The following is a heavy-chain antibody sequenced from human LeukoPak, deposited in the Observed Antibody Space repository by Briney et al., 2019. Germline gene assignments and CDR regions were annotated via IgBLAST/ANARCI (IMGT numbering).Heavy chain of an antibody. V-gene: IGHV1-3*01. J-gene: IGHJ4*02. D-gene: IGHD2-8*02. CDR1: GYTFSNYA. CDR3: ARSGRSDTTGLFDY. Sequence: ASVKVSCKASGYTFSNYAMHWVRQAPGRRLEWMGWINAGNGNIKYSQKLPGRVTITRDTSASTGYMELSSLRSEDTAVYYCARSGRSDTTGLFDYWGQGTLVTVSS. CDR2: INAGNGNI.